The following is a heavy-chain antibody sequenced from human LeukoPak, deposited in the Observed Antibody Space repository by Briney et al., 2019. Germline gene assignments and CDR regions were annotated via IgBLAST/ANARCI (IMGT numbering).Heavy chain of an antibody. CDR2: IWRSDHT. Sequence: SGTLSLTCAVSGGSISSSDWWSWVRQPPGRGLEWIGYIWRSDHTNYNPSLKSRVTISVDTSKNQFSLKLRSVTAADTALYYCARHRVLGIAAAPYYFDSWGQGTLVTVSS. CDR3: ARHRVLGIAAAPYYFDS. D-gene: IGHD6-13*01. J-gene: IGHJ4*02. V-gene: IGHV4-4*02. CDR1: GGSISSSDW.